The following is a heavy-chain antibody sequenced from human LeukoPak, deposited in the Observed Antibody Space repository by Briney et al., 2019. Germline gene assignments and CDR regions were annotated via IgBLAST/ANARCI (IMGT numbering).Heavy chain of an antibody. J-gene: IGHJ3*02. CDR1: GFTVSSNY. D-gene: IGHD1-1*01. CDR3: ASAGGPLTSDAFDI. V-gene: IGHV3-66*01. Sequence: GGSLRLSCAASGFTVSSNYMSWVRQAPGKGLEWVSVIYSGGSTYYADSVKGRFTISRDNSKNTLYLQMNSLRAEDTAVYYCASAGGPLTSDAFDIWGQGTMVTVSS. CDR2: IYSGGST.